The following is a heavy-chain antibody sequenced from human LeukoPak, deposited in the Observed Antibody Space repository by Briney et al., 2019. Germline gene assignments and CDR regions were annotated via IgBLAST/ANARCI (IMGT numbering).Heavy chain of an antibody. V-gene: IGHV4-59*08. CDR1: GGSISSYY. J-gene: IGHJ5*02. Sequence: PSETLSLTCTVSGGSISSYYWSWIRQPPGKGLEWIGYIYYSGSTNYNPSLKSRVTISVDTSKNQFSLKLSSVTAADTAVYYCARHPDSSGYSWFDPWGQGTLVTVSS. D-gene: IGHD3-22*01. CDR2: IYYSGST. CDR3: ARHPDSSGYSWFDP.